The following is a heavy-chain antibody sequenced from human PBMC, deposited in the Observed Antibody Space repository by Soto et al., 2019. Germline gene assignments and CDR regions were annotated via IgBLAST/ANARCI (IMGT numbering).Heavy chain of an antibody. D-gene: IGHD2-21*02. CDR3: ARQRTSVVTQAYFDV. CDR1: VDSISSRSDY. CDR2: IYYSGST. Sequence: SETPFRTWTVTVDSISSRSDYWGWIRQPRGKGLECIGSIYYSGSTYNNPSLRSRVSMSIDTSKDQFSLKLKSVTAADTALYFCARQRTSVVTQAYFDVWGPGSLVTVSS. V-gene: IGHV4-39*01. J-gene: IGHJ4*02.